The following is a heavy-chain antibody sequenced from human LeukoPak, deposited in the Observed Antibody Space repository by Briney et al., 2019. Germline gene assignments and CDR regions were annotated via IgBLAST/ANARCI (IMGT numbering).Heavy chain of an antibody. CDR1: GGSFSGYY. Sequence: SETLSLTCAVYGGSFSGYYWSWIRQPPGKGLGWIGEINHSGITNYSPSLKSRVTISVDTSKNQFSLKLSSVTAADTAVYYCARDVSGSPPQGYWGQGTLVTVSS. D-gene: IGHD1-26*01. CDR3: ARDVSGSPPQGY. CDR2: INHSGIT. V-gene: IGHV4-34*01. J-gene: IGHJ4*02.